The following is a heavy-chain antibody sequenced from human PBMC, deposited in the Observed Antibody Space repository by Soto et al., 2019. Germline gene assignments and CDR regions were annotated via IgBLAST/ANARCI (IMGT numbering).Heavy chain of an antibody. Sequence: EVFLLESGGGSAQPGESLRLSCVTSGFILNRHAMSWVRQAPGKGLDWVSVIGYRTTNTHYADSVKGRLTISRDESENTGYLLLHNLRVEATAVYSCAKDRGGGWVIDYWGQGTQVTVSS. CDR1: GFILNRHA. D-gene: IGHD6-19*01. J-gene: IGHJ4*02. CDR3: AKDRGGGWVIDY. CDR2: IGYRTTNT. V-gene: IGHV3-23*01.